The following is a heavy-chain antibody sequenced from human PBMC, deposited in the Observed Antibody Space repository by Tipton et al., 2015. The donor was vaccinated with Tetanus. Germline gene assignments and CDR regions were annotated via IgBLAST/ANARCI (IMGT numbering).Heavy chain of an antibody. CDR1: GFTFNGYG. CDR3: GRERSLEWLGAVDS. D-gene: IGHD3-3*01. J-gene: IGHJ4*02. CDR2: VWYDGSKQ. Sequence: AASGFTFNGYGMHWVRQAPGKGLEWLALVWYDGSKQYYADSVKGRFTISRDNSKNTVDLQRNNLRDEDSAVYYCGRERSLEWLGAVDSWGQGTLVAVSS. V-gene: IGHV3-33*01.